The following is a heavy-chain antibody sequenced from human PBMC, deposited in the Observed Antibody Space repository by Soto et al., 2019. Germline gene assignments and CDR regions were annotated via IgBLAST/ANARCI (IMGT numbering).Heavy chain of an antibody. Sequence: EVQLVESGGGLVKPGGSLRLSCAASGFTFNGHTINWVRQAPGKGLEWVSSVSSSSSYIYYADSVKGRFTVSRDNAEKSLYLQMNSLRAEDTAIYYCARCMGFDGSGYAFFDSWGQGTLVTVSS. V-gene: IGHV3-21*01. CDR2: VSSSSSYI. J-gene: IGHJ4*02. D-gene: IGHD3-10*01. CDR3: ARCMGFDGSGYAFFDS. CDR1: GFTFNGHT.